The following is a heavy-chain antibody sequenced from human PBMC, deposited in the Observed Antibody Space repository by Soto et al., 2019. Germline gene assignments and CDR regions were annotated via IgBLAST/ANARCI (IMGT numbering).Heavy chain of an antibody. D-gene: IGHD3-9*01. CDR3: AHILTGNYMTMDV. CDR2: IYWNDDK. CDR1: GFSLSTGAVG. V-gene: IGHV2-5*01. Sequence: SCPTLVNPTQALTLTCTFSGFSLSTGAVGXGWIRLPPGKALEWLALIYWNDDKRYSPTLKSRLTTTKDTSKNQVVLKMTNMDPVDTGTYFCAHILTGNYMTMDVWGQGITVTVSS. J-gene: IGHJ6*02.